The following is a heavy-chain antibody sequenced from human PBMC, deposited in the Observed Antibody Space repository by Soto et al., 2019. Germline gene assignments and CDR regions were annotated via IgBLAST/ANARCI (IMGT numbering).Heavy chain of an antibody. J-gene: IGHJ4*02. CDR2: ISSSGSTI. CDR3: ARDHLFYSKGLPDY. D-gene: IGHD4-4*01. V-gene: IGHV3-48*04. Sequence: GGSLRLSCAASGFTFSSYAMSWVRQAPGKGLEWVSYISSSGSTIYYADSVKGRFTISRDNAKNSLYLQMNSLRAEDTAVYYCARDHLFYSKGLPDYWGQGTLVTVSS. CDR1: GFTFSSYA.